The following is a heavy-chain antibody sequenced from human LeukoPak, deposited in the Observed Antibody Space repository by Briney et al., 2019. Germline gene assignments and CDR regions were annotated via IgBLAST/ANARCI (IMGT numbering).Heavy chain of an antibody. V-gene: IGHV3-64*04. CDR1: GFSFGTYA. CDR3: ARDWGYCSSTSCHVFDY. CDR2: ISTTGGST. Sequence: PGGSLRLSCSASGFSFGTYAMHWVRQAPGKGLEYVSGISTTGGSTYYADSVKGRFTISRDNSKNTLYLQMNSLRAEDTGVYYCARDWGYCSSTSCHVFDYWGQGTLVTVSS. D-gene: IGHD2-2*01. J-gene: IGHJ4*02.